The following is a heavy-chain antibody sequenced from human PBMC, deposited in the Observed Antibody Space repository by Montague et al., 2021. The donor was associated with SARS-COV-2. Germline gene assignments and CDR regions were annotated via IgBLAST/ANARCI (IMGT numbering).Heavy chain of an antibody. V-gene: IGHV4-34*01. D-gene: IGHD3-10*01. CDR3: ARVRYYGSGTSLGMDV. CDR2: INHSGRT. Sequence: SETLSLTCAVYGGSFSGYYWSWLRQPPGKGLEWIGEINHSGRTNYNPSLISRVTISVDTSNHQFSLKLCSVTAADTAVYYCARVRYYGSGTSLGMDVWGQGTTVTVSS. J-gene: IGHJ6*02. CDR1: GGSFSGYY.